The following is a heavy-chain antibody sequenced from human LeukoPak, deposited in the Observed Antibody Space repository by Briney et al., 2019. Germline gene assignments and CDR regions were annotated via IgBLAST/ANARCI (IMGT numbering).Heavy chain of an antibody. CDR3: AKSNGYGLIDY. D-gene: IGHD5-12*01. V-gene: IGHV4-34*01. Sequence: SETLSLTCAVYEGSFRGYYWSWIRQPPGKGLEWIGELNQSGSTNYNPSLKNRVTISVDTSKNQFSLRLSSVTAADTAVYYCAKSNGYGLIDYWGQGTLVTVSS. J-gene: IGHJ4*02. CDR2: LNQSGST. CDR1: EGSFRGYY.